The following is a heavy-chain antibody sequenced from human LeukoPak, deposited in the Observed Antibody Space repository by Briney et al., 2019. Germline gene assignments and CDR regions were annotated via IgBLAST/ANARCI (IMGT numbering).Heavy chain of an antibody. CDR3: AKGRAVAGLDY. Sequence: PGGSLRLSCVASGFTFSIYGMHWVRQAPGKGLEWVAVTSYDGSNKYYADSVKGRFTISRDNSKNTLYLQMNSLRAEDTAVYYCAKGRAVAGLDYWGQGTLVTVSS. D-gene: IGHD6-19*01. CDR2: TSYDGSNK. V-gene: IGHV3-30*18. CDR1: GFTFSIYG. J-gene: IGHJ4*02.